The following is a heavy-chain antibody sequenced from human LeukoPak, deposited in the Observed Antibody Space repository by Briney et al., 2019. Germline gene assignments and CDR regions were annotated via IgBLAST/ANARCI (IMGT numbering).Heavy chain of an antibody. Sequence: SETLSLTCTVSGGSISSYYWSWLRQPPGKGLEWIGYIYYSGSTNYNPSLKSQVTISVDTSKNQFSLKLSSVTAADTAVYYCARDSPPNRWYFDLWGRGTLVTVSS. CDR2: IYYSGST. J-gene: IGHJ2*01. D-gene: IGHD1-14*01. CDR3: ARDSPPNRWYFDL. V-gene: IGHV4-59*01. CDR1: GGSISSYY.